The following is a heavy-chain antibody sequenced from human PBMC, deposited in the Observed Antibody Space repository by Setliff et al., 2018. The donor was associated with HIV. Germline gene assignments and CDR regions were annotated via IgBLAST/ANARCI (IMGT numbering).Heavy chain of an antibody. J-gene: IGHJ1*01. CDR2: IWYDGNNK. D-gene: IGHD5-18*01. CDR3: AKDAGSYSYVHEYFQH. CDR1: GFTFSSYG. Sequence: GGSLRLSCAASGFTFSSYGMHWVRQAPGKGLEWVAVIWYDGNNKYYADSVKGRFTISRDNSKNTPYLQMNSLRAEDTAVYYCAKDAGSYSYVHEYFQHWGQGTLVTVSS. V-gene: IGHV3-33*06.